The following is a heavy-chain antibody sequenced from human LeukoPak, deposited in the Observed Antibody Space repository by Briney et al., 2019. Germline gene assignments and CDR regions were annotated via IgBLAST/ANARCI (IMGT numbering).Heavy chain of an antibody. J-gene: IGHJ5*02. Sequence: SQTLSLTCTVSGGSISSGDYYWSWIRQPPGKGLEWIGYIYYSGSTYYNPSLKSRVTISVDTSKNQFSLKLSSVTAADTAVYYCARVGFYDSSGYPRFDPWGQGTLVTVSS. CDR1: GGSISSGDYY. CDR2: IYYSGST. CDR3: ARVGFYDSSGYPRFDP. V-gene: IGHV4-30-4*08. D-gene: IGHD3-22*01.